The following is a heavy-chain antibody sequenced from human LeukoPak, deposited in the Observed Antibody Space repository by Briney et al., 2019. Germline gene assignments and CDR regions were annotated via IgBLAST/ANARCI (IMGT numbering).Heavy chain of an antibody. CDR2: IIPIFGTA. J-gene: IGHJ4*02. CDR1: GGTFSSYA. Sequence: SVKVSYKASGGTFSSYAISWVRQAPGQGLEWMGGIIPIFGTANYAQKFQGRVTITADESTSTAYMELSSLRSEDTAVYYCARDVYYDSSGLFDYWGQGTLVTVSS. D-gene: IGHD3-22*01. CDR3: ARDVYYDSSGLFDY. V-gene: IGHV1-69*13.